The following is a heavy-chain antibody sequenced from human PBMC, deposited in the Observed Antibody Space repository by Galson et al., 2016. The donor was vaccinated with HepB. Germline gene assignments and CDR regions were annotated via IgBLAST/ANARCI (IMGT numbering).Heavy chain of an antibody. D-gene: IGHD3/OR15-3a*01. CDR2: IRSGDDTK. J-gene: IGHJ4*02. Sequence: SLRLSCAASGFTFNDYAMTWVRQASGKGLEWIAGIRSGDDTKYYTDSVKGRFTVSRDHSTNTQYLQMDSLTADDTAIYYCAKTTGSRSLRIDFWGQGIPVTVSS. CDR3: AKTTGSRSLRIDF. CDR1: GFTFNDYA. V-gene: IGHV3-23*01.